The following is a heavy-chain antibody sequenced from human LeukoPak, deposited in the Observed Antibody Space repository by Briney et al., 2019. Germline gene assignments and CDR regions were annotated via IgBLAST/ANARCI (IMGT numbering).Heavy chain of an antibody. J-gene: IGHJ3*02. Sequence: GGSLRLSCAASGFTFSSYAMSWVRQAPGKRLEWVSGISASGGSTYYADSVKGRFTISRDNSKNTLYLQMNSLRAEDTAVYYCAKDPIVGEVVADDAFDIWGQGTMVTVSS. CDR2: ISASGGST. CDR3: AKDPIVGEVVADDAFDI. V-gene: IGHV3-23*01. D-gene: IGHD2-15*01. CDR1: GFTFSSYA.